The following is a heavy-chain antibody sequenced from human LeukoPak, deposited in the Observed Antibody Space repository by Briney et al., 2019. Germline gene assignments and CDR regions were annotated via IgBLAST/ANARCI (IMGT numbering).Heavy chain of an antibody. CDR1: GHTLNNHF. J-gene: IGHJ4*02. Sequence: ASETVSCKSSGHTLNNHFIHWVRQAPGQGLEWMGMINPWTGSTRTLQRFQGRLTMTRDTCTSTLYMGLSSLRSEDTATYFCARGADQEFDFWGQGTLVT. CDR3: ARGADQEFDF. CDR2: INPWTGST. V-gene: IGHV1-46*02.